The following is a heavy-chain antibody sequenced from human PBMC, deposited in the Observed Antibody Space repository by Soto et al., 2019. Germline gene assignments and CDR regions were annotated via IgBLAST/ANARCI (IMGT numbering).Heavy chain of an antibody. CDR1: GASVSSDSSY. V-gene: IGHV4-61*01. J-gene: IGHJ6*02. D-gene: IGHD3-3*01. CDR3: ARERIRSGYSHYYGLDV. CDR2: FYYTGST. Sequence: PSETLSLTCSVSGASVSSDSSYWGWFRQPPGKGLEWIGYFYYTGSTNYNPSLKNRVTISVDTSKNQFSLELSSVTAADTAVYYCARERIRSGYSHYYGLDVWGQGTTVTVS.